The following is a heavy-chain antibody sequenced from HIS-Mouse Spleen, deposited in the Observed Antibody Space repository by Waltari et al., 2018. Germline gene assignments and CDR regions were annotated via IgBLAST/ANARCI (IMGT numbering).Heavy chain of an antibody. CDR3: ARGSGRWELLLPNWFDP. J-gene: IGHJ5*02. V-gene: IGHV1-2*02. D-gene: IGHD1-26*01. CDR1: GYTFTGYY. CDR2: INPNSGGT. Sequence: QVQLVQSGAEVTNPGASVKVSCKASGYTFTGYYMHWVRQAPGKGLEWMGWINPNSGGTNNAQKFQGRVTMTRDTSISTAYMGLSRLRSDDTAVYYCARGSGRWELLLPNWFDPWGQGTLVTVSS.